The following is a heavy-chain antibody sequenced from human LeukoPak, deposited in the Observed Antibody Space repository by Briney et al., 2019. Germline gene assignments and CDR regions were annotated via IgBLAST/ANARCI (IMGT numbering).Heavy chain of an antibody. D-gene: IGHD3-10*01. CDR2: IYPGDSDT. CDR1: GYSFTSYW. CDR3: ARLPVRGVITYNWFDP. V-gene: IGHV5-51*01. J-gene: IGHJ5*02. Sequence: GESLKISCKGSGYSFTSYWIVWVRQMPGKGLDWMGIIYPGDSDTRYSPSFQGQVTISADKSISTAYLQWSSLKASDTAMYYCARLPVRGVITYNWFDPWGQGTLVTVSS.